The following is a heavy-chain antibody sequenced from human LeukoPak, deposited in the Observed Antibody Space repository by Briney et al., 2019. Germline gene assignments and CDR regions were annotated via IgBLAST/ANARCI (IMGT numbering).Heavy chain of an antibody. J-gene: IGHJ4*02. D-gene: IGHD2-15*01. CDR1: GXSISRYY. V-gene: IGHV4-59*01. CDR2: IYYSGST. Sequence: KPSETLSLTCTVSGXSISRYYWSWIRQPPGKGLEWIGYIYYSGSTNYNPPLKSRVTISVDTSKNQFSLKLSSVTAADTAVYYCARDMNLGGFDYWGQGTLVTVSS. CDR3: ARDMNLGGFDY.